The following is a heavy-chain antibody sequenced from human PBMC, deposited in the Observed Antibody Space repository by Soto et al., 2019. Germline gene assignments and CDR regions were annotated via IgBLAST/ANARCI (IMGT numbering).Heavy chain of an antibody. CDR1: RFNFSNYS. D-gene: IGHD3-16*01. CDR2: ISSSSSYL. V-gene: IGHV3-21*01. CDR3: ARLGDGADFWCFDL. Sequence: EVQLVESGGGLVKPGGSLRLSCAASRFNFSNYSMNWVRQAPGKGLEWVSSISSSSSYLFYADSVKGRFTISRDNAKNSLYLQMNSLRAEVTAIYYCARLGDGADFWCFDLWGRGTLVTVSS. J-gene: IGHJ2*01.